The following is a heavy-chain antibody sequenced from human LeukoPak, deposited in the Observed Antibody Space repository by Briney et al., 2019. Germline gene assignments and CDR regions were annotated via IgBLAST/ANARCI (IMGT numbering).Heavy chain of an antibody. Sequence: GESLKISCKGSGYSFTSYWIGWVRQMPGKGLEWMGIIYPGDSDTRYSPSFQGQVTISADKSISTAYLQWSSLKASDTAMYYCARPRYYGSGAIYYMDVWGKGTTVTISS. V-gene: IGHV5-51*01. D-gene: IGHD3-10*01. CDR3: ARPRYYGSGAIYYMDV. CDR2: IYPGDSDT. J-gene: IGHJ6*03. CDR1: GYSFTSYW.